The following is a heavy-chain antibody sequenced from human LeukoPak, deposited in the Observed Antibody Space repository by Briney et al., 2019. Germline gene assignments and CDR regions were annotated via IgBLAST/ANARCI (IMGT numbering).Heavy chain of an antibody. CDR3: AKDPGPLGYYFDY. CDR1: GFTFSSYG. D-gene: IGHD3-16*01. J-gene: IGHJ4*02. CDR2: IRYDGSNK. V-gene: IGHV3-30*02. Sequence: GRSLRPSCAASGFTFSSYGMHWVRQAPSKGLGWVALIRYDGSNKDYADSVTGRFTISRDNSKNTLYLQMNSLGAEDTAVYSCAKDPGPLGYYFDYWGQGTLVTVSS.